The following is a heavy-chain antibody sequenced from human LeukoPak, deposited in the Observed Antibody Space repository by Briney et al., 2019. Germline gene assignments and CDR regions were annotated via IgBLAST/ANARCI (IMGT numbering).Heavy chain of an antibody. D-gene: IGHD3-10*01. CDR3: ARLEYYYVSGNYYKLFDY. V-gene: IGHV3-48*02. CDR1: GFTFSSYN. Sequence: GGSLRLSCAASGFTFSSYNMNWVRQAPGKGLEWVSDISSSGSTIYFADSVKGRFTISRDNAKNSLYLQMNSLRDEGTAVYYCARLEYYYVSGNYYKLFDYWGQGTLVTVCS. CDR2: ISSSGSTI. J-gene: IGHJ4*02.